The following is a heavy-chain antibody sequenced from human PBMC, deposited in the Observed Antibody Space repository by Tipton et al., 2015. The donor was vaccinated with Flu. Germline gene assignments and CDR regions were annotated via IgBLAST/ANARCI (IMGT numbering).Heavy chain of an antibody. J-gene: IGHJ6*02. V-gene: IGHV4-59*08. CDR3: ARHDVVPIIGNGMGV. Sequence: LSLTCTVSGGPITGYYWSWIRQPPGKGLEWIGYIFYLGNTNYNPSLESRVAISLDTSKNQFSLRLTSVTAADTAVYYCARHDVVPIIGNGMGVWGRGTTVSVS. D-gene: IGHD2-2*01. CDR2: IFYLGNT. CDR1: GGPITGYY.